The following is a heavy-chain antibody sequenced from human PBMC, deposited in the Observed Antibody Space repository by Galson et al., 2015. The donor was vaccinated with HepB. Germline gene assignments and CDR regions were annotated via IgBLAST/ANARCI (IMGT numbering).Heavy chain of an antibody. D-gene: IGHD2-21*01. V-gene: IGHV1-18*01. CDR3: ARDSRMVISKPADY. CDR2: ISNFNGKT. Sequence: SVKVSCKASGYIFTTYGISWVRQAPGQGLEWMGWISNFNGKTKYAQRFQGRVTMTTDTSTSTAYMELRSLRSDDTALYYCARDSRMVISKPADYWGQGSLVTVSS. J-gene: IGHJ4*02. CDR1: GYIFTTYG.